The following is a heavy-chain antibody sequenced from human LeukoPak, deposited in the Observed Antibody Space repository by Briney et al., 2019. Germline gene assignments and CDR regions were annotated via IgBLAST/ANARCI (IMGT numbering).Heavy chain of an antibody. D-gene: IGHD6-6*01. V-gene: IGHV7-4-1*02. CDR2: INTNTGNP. CDR3: ASLYSSSSSYYYYGMDV. CDR1: GYTFTSYA. Sequence: ASVKVSYKASGYTFTSYAKNWVRQAPGQGLEWMGWINTNTGNPTYAQGFTGRFVFSLDTSVSTAYLQISSLKAEDTAVYYCASLYSSSSSYYYYGMDVWGQGTTVTVSS. J-gene: IGHJ6*02.